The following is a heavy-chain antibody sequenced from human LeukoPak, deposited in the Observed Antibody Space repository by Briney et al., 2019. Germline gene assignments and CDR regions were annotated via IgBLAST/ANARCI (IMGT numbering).Heavy chain of an antibody. CDR1: GFTFSSYW. CDR2: INHNGNVN. J-gene: IGHJ4*02. D-gene: IGHD3-10*01. CDR3: ARDRRGPFDY. V-gene: IGHV3-7*03. Sequence: GGSLRLSCAASGFTFSSYWMNWARQAPGKGLEWVASINHNGNVNYYVDSVKGRFTISRDNAKNSLYLQMSNLRAEDTAVYFCARDRRGPFDYWGQGTLVTVSS.